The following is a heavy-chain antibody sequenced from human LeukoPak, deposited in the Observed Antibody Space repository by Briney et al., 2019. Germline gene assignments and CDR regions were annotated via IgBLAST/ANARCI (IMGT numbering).Heavy chain of an antibody. D-gene: IGHD2-2*01. CDR3: ARDDEYCSSTSCYSWFDP. J-gene: IGHJ5*02. CDR2: IYTSGST. V-gene: IGHV4-4*07. CDR1: GGSISSYY. Sequence: SETLSLTCTVSGGSISSYYWSWIRQPAGKGLEWIGRIYTSGSTNYNPSLTSRVTMSVDTSKNQFSLKLSSVTAADTAVYYCARDDEYCSSTSCYSWFDPWGQGTLVTVSS.